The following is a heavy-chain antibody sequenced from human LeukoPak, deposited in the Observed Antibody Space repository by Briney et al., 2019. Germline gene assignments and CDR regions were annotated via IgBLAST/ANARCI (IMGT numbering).Heavy chain of an antibody. CDR1: GFTFSDYA. D-gene: IGHD3-3*01. Sequence: PGGSLRLSCAASGFTFSDYAMSWVRQAPGKGLEWVSDISGSGGGTYYADSVKGRFTLSRDNSINTVDLQMNSLRAEDTAVYYCVKEYHSRGFGAYFDYWGQGTLVTVSS. CDR2: ISGSGGGT. CDR3: VKEYHSRGFGAYFDY. V-gene: IGHV3-23*01. J-gene: IGHJ4*02.